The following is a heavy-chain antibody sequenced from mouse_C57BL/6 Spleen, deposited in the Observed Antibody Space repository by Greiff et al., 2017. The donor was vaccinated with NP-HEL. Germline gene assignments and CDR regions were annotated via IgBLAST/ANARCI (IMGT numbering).Heavy chain of an antibody. D-gene: IGHD2-12*01. CDR3: ARSYSCYYFDY. J-gene: IGHJ2*01. CDR2: IHPNSGST. V-gene: IGHV1-64*01. Sequence: QVQLQQPGAELVKPGASVKLSCKASGYTFTSYWMHWVKQRPGQGLEWIGMIHPNSGSTNYNEKFKSKATLTVDKSSSTAYMQLSSLTSEDSAVYYCARSYSCYYFDYWGQGTTLTVSS. CDR1: GYTFTSYW.